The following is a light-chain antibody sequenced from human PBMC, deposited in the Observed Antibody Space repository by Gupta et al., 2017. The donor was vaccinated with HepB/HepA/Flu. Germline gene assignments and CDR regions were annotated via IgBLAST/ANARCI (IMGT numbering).Light chain of an antibody. CDR1: SSDVGTYNL. Sequence: QSALTQPASVSGSPGQSITISCTGTSSDVGTYNLVSWYQRHPGKAPKLMIFEVTKRPSGVSNRFSGSKSGNTASLTISGLRAEDEADYYCCSYAGSSARYVFGTGTKVTVL. J-gene: IGLJ1*01. CDR2: EVT. CDR3: CSYAGSSARYV. V-gene: IGLV2-23*02.